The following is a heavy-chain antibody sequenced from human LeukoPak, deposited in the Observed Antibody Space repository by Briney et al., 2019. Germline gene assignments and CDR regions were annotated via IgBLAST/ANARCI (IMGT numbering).Heavy chain of an antibody. CDR1: GGSISNYY. Sequence: SETLSLTCTVSGGSISNYYWSWIRQPPGKGLEWIGYISYSGNTNYNPSLKSRVTISVDTSKNQFSLKLSSVTAADTAVYYCARHGIVVVVAALELGYFDYWGQGTLVTVSS. D-gene: IGHD2-15*01. J-gene: IGHJ4*02. CDR2: ISYSGNT. V-gene: IGHV4-59*01. CDR3: ARHGIVVVVAALELGYFDY.